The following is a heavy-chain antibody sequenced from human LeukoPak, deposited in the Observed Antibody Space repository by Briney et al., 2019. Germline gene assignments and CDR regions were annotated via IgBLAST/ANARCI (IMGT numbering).Heavy chain of an antibody. CDR2: MNPNSGNT. CDR3: ATTSSKYSSSWGDAFDI. D-gene: IGHD6-13*01. Sequence: ASVKVSCKASGYTFTSYDINWVRQATGQGLEWMGWMNPNSGNTGYAQKFQGRVTMTRNTSISTAYMELSSLRSEDTAVYYCATTSSKYSSSWGDAFDIWGQGTMVTVSS. V-gene: IGHV1-8*01. J-gene: IGHJ3*02. CDR1: GYTFTSYD.